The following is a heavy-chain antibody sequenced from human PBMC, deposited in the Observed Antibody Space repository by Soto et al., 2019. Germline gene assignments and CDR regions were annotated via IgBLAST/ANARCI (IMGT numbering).Heavy chain of an antibody. D-gene: IGHD1-26*01. CDR1: GGTFSSYA. CDR3: ATVDDSGSYFADV. V-gene: IGHV1-69*13. Sequence: SVKVSCKASGGTFSSYAISWVRQAPGQGLEWMGGIIPIFGTANYAQKFQGRVTITADESTDTAYMELSSLRSEDTAVYYCATVDDSGSYFADVWGQGTTVTVSS. CDR2: IIPIFGTA. J-gene: IGHJ6*02.